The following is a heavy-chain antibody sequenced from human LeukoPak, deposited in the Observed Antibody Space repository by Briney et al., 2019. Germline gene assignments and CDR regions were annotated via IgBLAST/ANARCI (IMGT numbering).Heavy chain of an antibody. CDR1: GFTFSKAW. CDR3: TTDRQYYDILTGYQEIDY. V-gene: IGHV3-15*01. D-gene: IGHD3-9*01. CDR2: IKSKTDGGTT. J-gene: IGHJ4*02. Sequence: GGSLRLSCAAAGFTFSKAWMSWVPQAPEEGLECVGRIKSKTDGGTTDYAEPVKGRFTISRDDSKNTLYLQMNSLKTEDTAVYYCTTDRQYYDILTGYQEIDYWGQGTLVTVSS.